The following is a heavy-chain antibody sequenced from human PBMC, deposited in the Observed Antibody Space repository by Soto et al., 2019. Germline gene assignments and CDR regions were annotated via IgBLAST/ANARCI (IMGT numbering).Heavy chain of an antibody. J-gene: IGHJ6*02. Sequence: QVQLVESGGGVVQPGRSLRLSCAASGFTFSSYAMYWVRQAPGKGLEWVAVISYDGNNKYYADSVKGRFTISRDNSKNTLYLQMNSVRAEDMAVYYCARAGWDGGSCYTLVGLRYGMDVWGQGTTVTVSS. CDR2: ISYDGNNK. CDR3: ARAGWDGGSCYTLVGLRYGMDV. V-gene: IGHV3-30-3*01. D-gene: IGHD2-15*01. CDR1: GFTFSSYA.